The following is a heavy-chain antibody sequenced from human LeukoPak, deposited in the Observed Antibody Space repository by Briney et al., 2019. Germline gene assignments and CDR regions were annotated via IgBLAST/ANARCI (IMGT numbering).Heavy chain of an antibody. J-gene: IGHJ4*02. CDR2: IKQDGSEE. V-gene: IGHV3-7*01. D-gene: IGHD5-12*01. Sequence: GSLRLSCAASGFTFSNYWMTWVRQAPGKGLEWVAHIKQDGSEEHYMDSVKARFTISRDNAKNSLSLQMNSLRAEDTAVYYCVRDGGVSGYDLLDYWGRGTLVTVSS. CDR3: VRDGGVSGYDLLDY. CDR1: GFTFSNYW.